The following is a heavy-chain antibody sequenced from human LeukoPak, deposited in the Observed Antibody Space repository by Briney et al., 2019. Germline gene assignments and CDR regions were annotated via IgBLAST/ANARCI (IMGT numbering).Heavy chain of an antibody. CDR2: INPNSGGT. J-gene: IGHJ5*02. Sequence: ASVKVSCKASGYTFTGYYMHWVRQAPGQGLEWMEWINPNSGGTNYAQKFQGWVTITRDTSASTAYMELSSLRSEDTAVYYCARDPYSSSRNWFDPWGQGTLVTVSS. V-gene: IGHV1-2*04. CDR3: ARDPYSSSRNWFDP. D-gene: IGHD6-13*01. CDR1: GYTFTGYY.